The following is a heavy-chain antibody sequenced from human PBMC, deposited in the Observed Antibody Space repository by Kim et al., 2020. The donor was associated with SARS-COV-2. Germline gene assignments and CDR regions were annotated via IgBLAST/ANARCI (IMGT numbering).Heavy chain of an antibody. Sequence: TYYADSVTGRFIIPRDNSKNTLYLQMSSLRAEDTAVYFCVKDFPGYNYDYWGQGTLVTVSS. CDR2: T. D-gene: IGHD1-20*01. J-gene: IGHJ4*02. CDR3: VKDFPGYNYDY. V-gene: IGHV3-64D*08.